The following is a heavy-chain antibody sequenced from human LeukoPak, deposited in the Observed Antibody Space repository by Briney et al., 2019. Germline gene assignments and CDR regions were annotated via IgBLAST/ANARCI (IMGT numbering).Heavy chain of an antibody. D-gene: IGHD6-19*01. CDR1: GFTFSSYW. V-gene: IGHV3-73*01. J-gene: IGHJ4*02. CDR2: IRNKANSYAT. CDR3: TSPGIAVAGTPGS. Sequence: PGGSLRLSCAASGFTFSSYWMSWVRQASGKGLEWVGRIRNKANSYATAYAASVKGRFTISRDDSKNTAYLQMNSLKTEDTAVYYCTSPGIAVAGTPGSWGQGTLVTVSS.